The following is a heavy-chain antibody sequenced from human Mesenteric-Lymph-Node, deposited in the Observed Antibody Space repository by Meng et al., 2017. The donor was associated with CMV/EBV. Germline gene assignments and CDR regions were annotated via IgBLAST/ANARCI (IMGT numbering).Heavy chain of an antibody. CDR1: GGTFSSYT. V-gene: IGHV1-69*02. J-gene: IGHJ5*02. Sequence: QVQLVQSGAEVKKPGSSVQVSCKASGGTFSSYTICWVRQAPGQGLEWMGRIIPILGIANYAQKFQGRVTITADKSTSTAYMELSSLRSEDTAVYYCAGGIAAAGSRWFDPWGQGTLVTVSS. CDR3: AGGIAAAGSRWFDP. D-gene: IGHD6-13*01. CDR2: IIPILGIA.